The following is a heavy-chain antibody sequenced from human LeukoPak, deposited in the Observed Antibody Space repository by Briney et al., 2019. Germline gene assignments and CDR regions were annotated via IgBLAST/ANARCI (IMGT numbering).Heavy chain of an antibody. CDR3: ARERGILRGDAFDL. CDR2: IYSSGNT. J-gene: IGHJ3*01. V-gene: IGHV4-4*07. D-gene: IGHD1-26*01. Sequence: SETLSLTCTVSGVSFTTYYWTWIRQPAGKGPEWIGRIYSSGNTNYNPSLESRVTMSIDTSRHQFSLKLTSVTAADTALYYCARERGILRGDAFDLWGQGTMVTVSS. CDR1: GVSFTTYY.